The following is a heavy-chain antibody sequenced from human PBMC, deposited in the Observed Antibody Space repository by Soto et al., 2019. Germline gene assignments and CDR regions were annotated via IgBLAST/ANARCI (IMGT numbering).Heavy chain of an antibody. CDR2: IYHSGST. CDR1: GGSISSSNC. V-gene: IGHV4-4*02. CDR3: ARASDSSGYAHY. Sequence: SETLSLTCAVSGGSISSSNCWSWVRQPPGKGLEWIGEIYHSGSTNYNPSLKSRVTISIDKSKNQFSLHLSSVTAADTAMYYCARASDSSGYAHYWGQGTLVTVSS. D-gene: IGHD3-22*01. J-gene: IGHJ4*02.